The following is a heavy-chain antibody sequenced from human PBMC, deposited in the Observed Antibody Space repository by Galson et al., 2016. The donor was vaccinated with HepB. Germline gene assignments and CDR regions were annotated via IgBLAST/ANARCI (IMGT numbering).Heavy chain of an antibody. J-gene: IGHJ4*02. V-gene: IGHV3-21*04. CDR3: AKGTTLQVHFGYFDH. CDR1: GFTFSSYS. CDR2: ISSSSSYI. D-gene: IGHD1/OR15-1a*01. Sequence: SLRLSCAASGFTFSSYSMNWVRQAPGKGLEWVSSISSSSSYIYYADSVKGRFTISRDNAKNSLYLQMNSLRVDDTAVYYCAKGTTLQVHFGYFDHWGQGTLVTVSS.